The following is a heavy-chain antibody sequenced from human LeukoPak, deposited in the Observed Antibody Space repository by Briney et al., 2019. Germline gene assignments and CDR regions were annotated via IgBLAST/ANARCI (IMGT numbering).Heavy chain of an antibody. J-gene: IGHJ4*02. CDR1: GYTFTGYY. CDR2: INPNSGGT. V-gene: IGHV1-2*04. D-gene: IGHD3-16*02. CDR3: ARDLGIYDYVWGSYRSKLPFDY. Sequence: ASVKVSCKASGYTFTGYYMHWVRQAPGQGLEWMGWINPNSGGTNYAQKFQGWVTMTRDTSISTAYMELSRLRSDDTAVYYCARDLGIYDYVWGSYRSKLPFDYWGQGTLVTVSS.